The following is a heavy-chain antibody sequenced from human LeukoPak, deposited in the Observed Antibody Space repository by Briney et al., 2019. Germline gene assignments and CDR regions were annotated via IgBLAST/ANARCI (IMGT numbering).Heavy chain of an antibody. Sequence: PSETLSLTCTVFGGSIISSNYYWAWIRQPPGKELEWLATVYNSGTTYNTPSLKSRATIAVDTSKDQFSLKLDSVTAADTALYYCARLWFGNGRTFDPWGQGTLVTVSS. V-gene: IGHV4-39*01. CDR1: GGSIISSNYY. CDR3: ARLWFGNGRTFDP. CDR2: VYNSGTT. D-gene: IGHD3-10*01. J-gene: IGHJ5*02.